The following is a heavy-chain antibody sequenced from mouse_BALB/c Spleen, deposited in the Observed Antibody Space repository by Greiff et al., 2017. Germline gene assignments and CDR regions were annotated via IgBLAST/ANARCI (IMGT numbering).Heavy chain of an antibody. CDR3: QRSSGYEAMDY. J-gene: IGHJ4*01. V-gene: IGHV3-2*02. D-gene: IGHD3-1*01. CDR2: ISYSGST. CDR1: GYSITSDYA. Sequence: VQLQQSGPGLVKPSQSLSLTCTVTGYSITSDYAWNWIRQLPGNKLEWMGYISYSGSTSYNPSLKSRISITRDTSKNQFFLQLNSVTTEDTATYYGQRSSGYEAMDYWGQGTSVTVSS.